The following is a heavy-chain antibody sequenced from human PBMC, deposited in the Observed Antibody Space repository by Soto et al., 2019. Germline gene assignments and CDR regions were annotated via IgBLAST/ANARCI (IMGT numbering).Heavy chain of an antibody. D-gene: IGHD3-10*01. CDR3: ARGGYGELDPREFVS. CDR1: GGSFSGYY. CDR2: INHSGST. Sequence: SETLSLTCAVYGGSFSGYYWSWIRQPPGKGLEWIGEINHSGSTNYNPSLKSRVTISVDTSKNQFSLKLSSVTAADTAVYYCARGGYGELDPREFVSWGQGTLVTVSS. V-gene: IGHV4-34*01. J-gene: IGHJ5*02.